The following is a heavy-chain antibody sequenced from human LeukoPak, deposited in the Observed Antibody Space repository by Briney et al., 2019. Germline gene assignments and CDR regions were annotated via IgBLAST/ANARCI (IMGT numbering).Heavy chain of an antibody. Sequence: SETLSLTCTVSGGSISSSSYYWGWIRQPPGKGLEWIGSIYYSGSTYYNPYLKSRVTISVDTSKNQFSLKLSSVTAADTAVYYCARDGARIAAAGSSRKNWFDPWGQGTLVTVSS. J-gene: IGHJ5*02. V-gene: IGHV4-39*07. D-gene: IGHD6-13*01. CDR1: GGSISSSSYY. CDR2: IYYSGST. CDR3: ARDGARIAAAGSSRKNWFDP.